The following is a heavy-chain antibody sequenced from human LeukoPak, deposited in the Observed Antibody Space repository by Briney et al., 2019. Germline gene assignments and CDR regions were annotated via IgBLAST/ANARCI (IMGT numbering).Heavy chain of an antibody. V-gene: IGHV4-59*01. J-gene: IGHJ5*02. CDR1: GGSISSYY. Sequence: SETLSLTCTVSGGSISSYYWSWIRQPPGKGLEWIGYIYYSGSTNYNPSLKSRVTISVDTSKNQFSLKLSSVTAADTAVYYCARSYYYGSGSYPDWFDPWGQGTLVTVSS. CDR3: ARSYYYGSGSYPDWFDP. D-gene: IGHD3-10*01. CDR2: IYYSGST.